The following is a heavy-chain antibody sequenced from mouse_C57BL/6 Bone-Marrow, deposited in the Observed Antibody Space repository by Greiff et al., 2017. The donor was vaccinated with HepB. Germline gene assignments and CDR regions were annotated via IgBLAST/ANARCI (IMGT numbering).Heavy chain of an antibody. J-gene: IGHJ2*01. CDR1: GFNIKDDY. D-gene: IGHD3-3*01. CDR3: TTQGLYYFDY. Sequence: EVQLQQSGAELVRPGASVKLSCTASGFNIKDDYMHWVKQRPEQGLEWIGWIDPENGDTEYASKFQGKATITADTSSNTAYLQLSSLTSEDTAVYYCTTQGLYYFDYWGQVTTLTVSS. CDR2: IDPENGDT. V-gene: IGHV14-4*01.